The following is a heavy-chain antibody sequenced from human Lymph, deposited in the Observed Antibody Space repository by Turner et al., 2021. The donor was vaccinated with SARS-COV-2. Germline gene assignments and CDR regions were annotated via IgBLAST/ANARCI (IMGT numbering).Heavy chain of an antibody. V-gene: IGHV4-59*08. J-gene: IGHJ6*02. Sequence: QVQLQESGPGLVRPSATLSLPCTVSGGSISSYYWSWIRQPPGKGLEWIGYIHYSGSTNYNLSLKSRVTISVDTSKNQFSLKLSSVTAADTAVYYCARHGFSGWYGGGMDVWGQGTTVTVSS. CDR2: IHYSGST. CDR3: ARHGFSGWYGGGMDV. D-gene: IGHD6-19*01. CDR1: GGSISSYY.